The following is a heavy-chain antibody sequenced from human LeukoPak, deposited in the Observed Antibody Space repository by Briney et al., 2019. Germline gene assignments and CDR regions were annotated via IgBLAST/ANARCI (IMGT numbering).Heavy chain of an antibody. D-gene: IGHD3-22*01. J-gene: IGHJ3*02. CDR2: INPSGGST. Sequence: ASVKVSCKASGYTFTSYYMHWVRQAPGQGLEWMGIINPSGGSTSYAQKFQGRVTMTRDTSTSTVYMELSSLRSEDTAVYYCARVGYYHDSSGYYGAFDIWGQGTMVTVSS. CDR1: GYTFTSYY. V-gene: IGHV1-46*03. CDR3: ARVGYYHDSSGYYGAFDI.